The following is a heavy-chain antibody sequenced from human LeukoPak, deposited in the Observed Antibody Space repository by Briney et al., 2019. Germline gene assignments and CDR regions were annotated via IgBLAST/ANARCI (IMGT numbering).Heavy chain of an antibody. CDR2: LCLSADV. V-gene: IGHV4-4*07. CDR3: ARDPLSHTDP. Sequence: SETLSLTCSVAGGPIRNWCWNWIRHPAGKRLEWIGTLCLSADVNYKPSLRSRLSMSADMSNNEISLQLTSVTAADTAIYYCARDPLSHTDPWGQGILVTVSS. CDR1: GGPIRNWC. J-gene: IGHJ5*02.